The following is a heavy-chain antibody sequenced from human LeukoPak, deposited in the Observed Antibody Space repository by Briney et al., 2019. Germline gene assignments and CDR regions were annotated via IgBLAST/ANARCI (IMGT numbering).Heavy chain of an antibody. CDR2: INHIGQTT. J-gene: IGHJ4*02. Sequence: GGSLRLSCTASGVTFSSHEMNWVRQPPGKGLQWISNINHIGQTTYYADSVKGRFTISRDNAKNSLYLQMNSLRAEDTAVYYCARLNGDYDRANFDYWGQGTLVTVSS. V-gene: IGHV3-48*03. CDR1: GVTFSSHE. CDR3: ARLNGDYDRANFDY. D-gene: IGHD4-17*01.